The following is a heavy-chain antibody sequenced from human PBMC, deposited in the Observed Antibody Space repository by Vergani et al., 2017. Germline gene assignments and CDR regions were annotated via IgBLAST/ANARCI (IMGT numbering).Heavy chain of an antibody. Sequence: EVQLVESGGGLVQPGGSLRLSCAASGFTFSSYWMHWVRQAPGKGLVWVSRINSDGSSTSYADSVKGRFTISRAHAKNTLYRQMNSLRAEDTAVYYWARDSPHQAYYYSGMDVWGQGTTVTVSS. CDR1: GFTFSSYW. V-gene: IGHV3-74*01. CDR3: ARDSPHQAYYYSGMDV. J-gene: IGHJ6*02. D-gene: IGHD2-2*01. CDR2: INSDGSST.